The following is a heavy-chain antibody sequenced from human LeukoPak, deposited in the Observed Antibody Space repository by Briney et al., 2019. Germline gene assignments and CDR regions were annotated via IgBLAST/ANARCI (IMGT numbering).Heavy chain of an antibody. J-gene: IGHJ6*03. Sequence: GESLKISCAASGFTFSSYAMSWVRQAPGKGLEWVSAISGSGASTYYADSVKGRFTVSRDNSKNTLYLQMNSLRAEDTAVYYCAKERGRRSYYVDYYYYMDAWGKGTTVTVSS. CDR2: ISGSGAST. V-gene: IGHV3-23*01. D-gene: IGHD1-26*01. CDR1: GFTFSSYA. CDR3: AKERGRRSYYVDYYYYMDA.